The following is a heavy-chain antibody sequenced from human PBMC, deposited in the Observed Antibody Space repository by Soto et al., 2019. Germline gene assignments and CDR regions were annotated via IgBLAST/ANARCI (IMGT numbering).Heavy chain of an antibody. CDR2: INHSGST. Sequence: SETLSLTCAVYGGSFSGYYWSWIRQPPGKGLEWIGEINHSGSTNHNPSLKSRVTISVDTSKNQFSLKLSSVTAADTAVYYCARFRPTYYDFWSGYRQRYGMDVWGQGTTVTVSS. J-gene: IGHJ6*02. D-gene: IGHD3-3*01. CDR1: GGSFSGYY. V-gene: IGHV4-34*01. CDR3: ARFRPTYYDFWSGYRQRYGMDV.